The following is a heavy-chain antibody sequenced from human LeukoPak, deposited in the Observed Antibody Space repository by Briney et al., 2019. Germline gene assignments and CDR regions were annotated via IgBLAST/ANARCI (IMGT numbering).Heavy chain of an antibody. J-gene: IGHJ4*02. CDR2: ISVAGYST. CDR1: GFTFTSYA. V-gene: IGHV3-23*01. D-gene: IGHD3-22*01. CDR3: AKVAGSSGYYPEY. Sequence: GGSLRLSCVASGFTFTSYAMSWVRQAPGKGLEWVSAISVAGYSTYYADSAKGRFTISRDNSKNTLYMQMNSLRADDTAVYYCAKVAGSSGYYPEYWGQGTLVTVSS.